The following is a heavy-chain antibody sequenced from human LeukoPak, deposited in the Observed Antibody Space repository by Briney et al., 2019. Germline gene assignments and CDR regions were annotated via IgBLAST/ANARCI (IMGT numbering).Heavy chain of an antibody. V-gene: IGHV4-59*08. CDR1: GGSLCIHF. CDR2: IYYTGTT. D-gene: IGHD2-2*01. CDR3: ARRQGYCTSTTCPGAFDI. Sequence: SETLSLTCTVPGGSLCIHFGSWMRQSPGKGLEWVGYIYYTGTTKYNPSLKSRVTISEDTSKNQFSLKLSAVTATDTAVYYCARRQGYCTSTTCPGAFDIWGQGTMVTVSS. J-gene: IGHJ3*02.